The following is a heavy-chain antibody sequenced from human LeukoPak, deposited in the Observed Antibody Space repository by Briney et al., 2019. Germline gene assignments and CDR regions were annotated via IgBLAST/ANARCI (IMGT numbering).Heavy chain of an antibody. Sequence: SVKVSCKASGGTFSSYAISWVRQAPGQGLEWMGRIIPILGIANYAQKFRGRVTITADKSTSTAYMELSSLRSEDTAVYYCAREWLDTAMVTHYYYGMDVWGQGTTVTVSS. D-gene: IGHD5-18*01. CDR2: IIPILGIA. V-gene: IGHV1-69*04. CDR3: AREWLDTAMVTHYYYGMDV. J-gene: IGHJ6*02. CDR1: GGTFSSYA.